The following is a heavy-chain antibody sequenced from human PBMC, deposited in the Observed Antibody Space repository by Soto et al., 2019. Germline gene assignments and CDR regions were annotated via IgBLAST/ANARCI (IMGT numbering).Heavy chain of an antibody. CDR3: ASEPDYYYYGLDV. V-gene: IGHV1-69*06. Sequence: SVKVSCKASGGTFSSYAISWVRQAPGQGLEWMGGIIPIFGTANYAQKFQGRVTITADKSTSTAYMELSSLRSEDTAVYYCASEPDYYYYGLDVWGQGTTVTVSS. J-gene: IGHJ6*02. CDR1: GGTFSSYA. CDR2: IIPIFGTA.